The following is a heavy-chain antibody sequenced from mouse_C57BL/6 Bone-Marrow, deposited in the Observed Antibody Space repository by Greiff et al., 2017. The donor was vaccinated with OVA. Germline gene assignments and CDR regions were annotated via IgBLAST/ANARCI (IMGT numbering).Heavy chain of an antibody. CDR1: GFTFSDYY. D-gene: IGHD2-2*01. V-gene: IGHV5-12*01. CDR2: ISNGGGST. CDR3: ARQIPLPWLRQAMDY. Sequence: EVQGVESGGGLVQPGGSLKLSCAASGFTFSDYYMYWVRQTPEKRLEWVAYISNGGGSTYYPDTVKGRFTISRDNDKNTLYLQMSRLKSEDTAMYYCARQIPLPWLRQAMDYWGQGTSVTVSS. J-gene: IGHJ4*01.